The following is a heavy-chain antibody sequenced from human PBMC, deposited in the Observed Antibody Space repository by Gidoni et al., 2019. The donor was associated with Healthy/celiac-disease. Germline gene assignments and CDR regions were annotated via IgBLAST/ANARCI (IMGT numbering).Heavy chain of an antibody. D-gene: IGHD6-19*01. V-gene: IGHV1-18*01. CDR2: ISAYNGNT. CDR3: ARVHRLGIAVDEDFDY. J-gene: IGHJ4*02. CDR1: GYTFTSYG. Sequence: QVQLVQSGAEVKKPGASVKVSCTASGYTFTSYGISWVRQAPGQGLEWMGWISAYNGNTNYAQKLQGRVTMTTDTSTSTAYMELRSLRSDDTAVYYCARVHRLGIAVDEDFDYWGQGTLVTVSS.